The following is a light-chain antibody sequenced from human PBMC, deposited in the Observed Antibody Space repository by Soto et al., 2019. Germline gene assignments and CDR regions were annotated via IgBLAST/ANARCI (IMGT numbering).Light chain of an antibody. V-gene: IGKV1-5*01. CDR2: DAS. Sequence: DIQMTQSPSTLSATAGDRVTVTCRASQSISAWLACYQQKPGKAPKLLIYDASNLAAGAPSRFSGSGSGTAFTFAISGLQPDDVATYSCQQSASRPPTFGRGTDADIK. CDR3: QQSASRPPT. CDR1: QSISAW. J-gene: IGKJ3*01.